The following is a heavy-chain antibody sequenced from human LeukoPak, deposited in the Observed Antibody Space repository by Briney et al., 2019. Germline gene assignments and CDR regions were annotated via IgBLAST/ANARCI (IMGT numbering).Heavy chain of an antibody. D-gene: IGHD3-22*01. CDR1: GFTFDEYA. CDR2: ISGDGGSK. J-gene: IGHJ4*02. Sequence: GGPLRLSCAASGFTFDEYAMHWLRQAPGKGLEWVSLISGDGGSKYYEDFVKGRFTISRDNSKNSLYLQMNRLRTEDTALYYCAKEQTYYYDSSGYFDYWGQGTLVTVSS. V-gene: IGHV3-43*02. CDR3: AKEQTYYYDSSGYFDY.